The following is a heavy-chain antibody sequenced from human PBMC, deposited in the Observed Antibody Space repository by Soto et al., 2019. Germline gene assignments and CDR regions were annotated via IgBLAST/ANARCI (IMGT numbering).Heavy chain of an antibody. CDR1: GGSISSGGYY. CDR3: ARGWGSSSSRAPGWFDP. J-gene: IGHJ5*02. Sequence: SETLSLTCTVSGGSISSGGYYWSWIRQHPGKGLEWIGYIYYSGSTYYNPSLKSRVTISVDTSKNQFSLKLSSVTAADTAVYYCARGWGSSSSRAPGWFDPWGQGTLVTVSS. D-gene: IGHD6-6*01. CDR2: IYYSGST. V-gene: IGHV4-31*03.